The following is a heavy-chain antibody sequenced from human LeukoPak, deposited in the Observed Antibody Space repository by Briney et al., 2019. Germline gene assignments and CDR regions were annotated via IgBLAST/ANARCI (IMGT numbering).Heavy chain of an antibody. D-gene: IGHD3-22*01. V-gene: IGHV4-30-2*01. CDR3: ARVTGSWLTDY. CDR1: GGSISSGGYS. CDR2: IYRSGST. Sequence: TSETLSLTCAVSGGSISSGGYSWSWIRQPPGKGLEWIGYIYRSGSTYYNPSLKSRVTISVDRSKNQFSLKLSSVTAADTAVYYCARVTGSWLTDYWGQGTLVTVSS. J-gene: IGHJ4*02.